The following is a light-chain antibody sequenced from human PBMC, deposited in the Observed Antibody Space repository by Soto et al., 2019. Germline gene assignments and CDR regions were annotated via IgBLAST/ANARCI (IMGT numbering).Light chain of an antibody. J-gene: IGLJ2*01. CDR2: DTD. Sequence: QAVVTQEPSLTVSPGGTVTLTCGSSTGTVTSGHLPYWFQQKPGQAPRTLIYDTDNKHSWTPARFSGSLLGGKAALTLSGAQPEDEAEYYCLLSYSGALMVFGGGTKLTVL. CDR3: LLSYSGALMV. V-gene: IGLV7-46*01. CDR1: TGTVTSGHL.